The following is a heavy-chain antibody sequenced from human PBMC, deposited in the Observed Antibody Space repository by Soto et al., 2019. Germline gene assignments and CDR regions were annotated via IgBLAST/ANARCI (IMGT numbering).Heavy chain of an antibody. D-gene: IGHD5-18*01. CDR3: ARALGYTYGHLPIDY. V-gene: IGHV4-39*01. CDR2: IYYSGYT. J-gene: IGHJ4*02. Sequence: PSETLSLTCAVSGGSISSSSYYWGWIRQPPGKGLEWIGSIYYSGYTYYNPSLKSRVTISVDTSKNQFSLKLSSVTAADTAVYYCARALGYTYGHLPIDYWGQGILVTVSS. CDR1: GGSISSSSYY.